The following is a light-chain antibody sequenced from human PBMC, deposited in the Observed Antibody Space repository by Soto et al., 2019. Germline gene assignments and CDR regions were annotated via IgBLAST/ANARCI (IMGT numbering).Light chain of an antibody. CDR1: ISNIGNSY. J-gene: IGLJ1*01. Sequence: QSVLTQPPSVSAAPGPKVTIPCSGIISNIGNSYVSWYQQLPGTAPKLLIYENNKRPSGIPDRFSGSKSGTSATLGITGLQTGDEADYYCGTWDSSLSAYVFGTGTKVTVL. V-gene: IGLV1-51*02. CDR2: ENN. CDR3: GTWDSSLSAYV.